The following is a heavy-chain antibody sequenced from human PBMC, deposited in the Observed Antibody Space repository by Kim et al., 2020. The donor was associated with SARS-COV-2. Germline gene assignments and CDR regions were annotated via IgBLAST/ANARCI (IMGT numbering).Heavy chain of an antibody. D-gene: IGHD6-19*01. CDR2: IYTSGTT. V-gene: IGHV4-4*07. CDR1: GGSIGTYY. Sequence: SETLSLTCTVSGGSIGTYYWSWIRQPAGKGLEWIGRIYTSGTTNYNPSLKSRVTMSVDTSKNQFSLKLSSVTAADTAVYYCARAGGASGWYQYYFDYWGQGTLVTVSS. J-gene: IGHJ4*02. CDR3: ARAGGASGWYQYYFDY.